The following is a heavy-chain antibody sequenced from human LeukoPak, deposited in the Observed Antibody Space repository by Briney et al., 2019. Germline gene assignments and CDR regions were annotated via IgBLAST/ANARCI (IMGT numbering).Heavy chain of an antibody. J-gene: IGHJ6*03. V-gene: IGHV1-2*02. CDR1: GYTFTGYY. CDR2: INPNSGGT. D-gene: IGHD6-13*01. Sequence: ASVKVSCKASGYTFTGYYMHWVRQAPGQGLEWMGWINPNSGGTNYAQKFQGRVTVTRDTSISTAYMELSRLRSDDTAVYYCARSIGAAGYMDVWGKGTTVTVSS. CDR3: ARSIGAAGYMDV.